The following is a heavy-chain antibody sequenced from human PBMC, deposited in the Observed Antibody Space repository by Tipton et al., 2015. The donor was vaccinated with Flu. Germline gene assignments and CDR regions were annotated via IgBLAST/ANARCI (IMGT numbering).Heavy chain of an antibody. V-gene: IGHV3-48*04. CDR3: ARSVTIFGVVIGYFDY. CDR1: GFTFSSYS. Sequence: SLRLSCAASGFTFSSYSMNWVRQAPGKGLEWVSYISSSSSTIYYADSVKGRFTISRDNAKNSLYLQMNSLRAEDTAVYYCARSVTIFGVVIGYFDYWGQGTLVTVSS. D-gene: IGHD3-3*01. J-gene: IGHJ4*02. CDR2: ISSSSSTI.